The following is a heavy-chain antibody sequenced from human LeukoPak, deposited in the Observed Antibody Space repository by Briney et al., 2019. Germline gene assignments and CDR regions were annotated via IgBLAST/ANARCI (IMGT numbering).Heavy chain of an antibody. V-gene: IGHV4-39*01. CDR1: GGSISSSSHY. J-gene: IGHJ4*02. CDR3: ARYRSRDGYNS. CDR2: IYYSGST. D-gene: IGHD5-24*01. Sequence: SETLSLTCTVSGGSISSSSHYWGWIRQPPGKGLEWIGSIYYSGSTYYNPSLKSRVTISVDTSKNQFSLKLSSVTAADTAVYYCARYRSRDGYNSWGQGTLVAVSS.